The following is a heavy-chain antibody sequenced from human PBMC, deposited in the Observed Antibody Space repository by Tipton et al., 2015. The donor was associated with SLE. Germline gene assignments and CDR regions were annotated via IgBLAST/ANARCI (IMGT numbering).Heavy chain of an antibody. D-gene: IGHD2-15*01. CDR2: ISSSGSTI. CDR1: GFTFSDYY. J-gene: IGHJ4*02. CDR3: AKADIVVVVAAHFDY. Sequence: SLRLSCAASGFTFSDYYMSWIRQAPGKGLEWVSYISSSGSTIYYADSVKGRFTISRDNAKNSLYLQMNSLRAEDTAVYYCAKADIVVVVAAHFDYWGQGTLVTVSS. V-gene: IGHV3-11*01.